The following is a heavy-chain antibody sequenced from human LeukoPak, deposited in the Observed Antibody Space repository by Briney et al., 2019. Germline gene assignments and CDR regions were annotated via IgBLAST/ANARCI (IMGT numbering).Heavy chain of an antibody. CDR2: IYYSGST. D-gene: IGHD3-3*01. J-gene: IGHJ4*02. CDR1: GGSISSYY. CDR3: ARDVPDYDFWSGYYNRYFDY. Sequence: SETLSLTCTVSGGSISSYYWSWIRQPPGKGLEWIGYIYYSGSTNYNPSLKSRVTISVDTSKNQFSLKLSSVTAADTAVYYCARDVPDYDFWSGYYNRYFDYWGQGTLATVSS. V-gene: IGHV4-59*01.